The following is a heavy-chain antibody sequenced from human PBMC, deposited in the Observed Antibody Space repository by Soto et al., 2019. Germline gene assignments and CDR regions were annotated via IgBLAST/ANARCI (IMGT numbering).Heavy chain of an antibody. V-gene: IGHV4-39*02. Sequence: QLQLKESGPGLVKPSETLSLTCSVSGGSISSSSYYWGWIRQPPGKELEWIGSIYYNGNTYDNASRTSRVTICVDTSKNHVSLTLNSVTAANTAVYYCARSGQVGGTDDFEYWGQGILVTVSS. CDR1: GGSISSSSYY. J-gene: IGHJ4*02. D-gene: IGHD1-26*01. CDR2: IYYNGNT. CDR3: ARSGQVGGTDDFEY.